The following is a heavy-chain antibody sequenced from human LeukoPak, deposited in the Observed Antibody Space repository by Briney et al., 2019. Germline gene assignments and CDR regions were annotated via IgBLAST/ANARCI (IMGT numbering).Heavy chain of an antibody. J-gene: IGHJ4*02. CDR1: GFTFSSYW. CDR2: IKQDGGEK. Sequence: GGSLRLSCAASGFTFSSYWMTWVRQAPGKGLEWVANIKQDGGEKYYVDSVKGRFTISRDNAKNSLYLQMNSLRAEDTAVYYCARDRGLSTYYYDSSGYNYWGQGTLVTVSS. CDR3: ARDRGLSTYYYDSSGYNY. V-gene: IGHV3-7*01. D-gene: IGHD3-22*01.